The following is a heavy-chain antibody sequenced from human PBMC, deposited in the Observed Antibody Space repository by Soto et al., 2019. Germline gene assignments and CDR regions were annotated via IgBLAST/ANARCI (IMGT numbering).Heavy chain of an antibody. CDR2: IYSNGNT. CDR3: ARGGSSSGFDY. CDR1: GGYISSYY. V-gene: IGHV4-4*07. J-gene: IGHJ4*02. Sequence: QVRLQESDPGLVKPSETLSLACTVSGGYISSYYWSWIRQPAGKGLEWIGRIYSNGNTNYNPSLKSRVIMSVDTSKNQFSLKLTSVTAADTAVYYCARGGSSSGFDYWGQGTLVTVSS. D-gene: IGHD6-6*01.